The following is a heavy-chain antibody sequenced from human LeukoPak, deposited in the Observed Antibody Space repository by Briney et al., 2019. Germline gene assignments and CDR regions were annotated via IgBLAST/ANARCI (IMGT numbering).Heavy chain of an antibody. CDR3: GRYGSARYCSGGSCYYFQH. D-gene: IGHD2-15*01. V-gene: IGHV1-2*02. CDR1: GYTFTGYY. J-gene: IGHJ1*01. CDR2: INPNSGGT. Sequence: ASVKVSCKASGYTFTGYYMHWVRQAPGQGLEWMGWINPNSGGTNYAQKFQGRVTMTRDTSISTAYMELSRLRSDDTAVYYCGRYGSARYCSGGSCYYFQHWGQGTLVTVSS.